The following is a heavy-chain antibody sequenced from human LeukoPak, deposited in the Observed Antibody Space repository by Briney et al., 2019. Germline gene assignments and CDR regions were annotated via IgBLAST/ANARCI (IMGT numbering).Heavy chain of an antibody. V-gene: IGHV4-34*01. CDR1: GGSFSGYY. J-gene: IGHJ5*02. CDR3: ARGLIRRRFDP. CDR2: INHSGST. Sequence: SETLSLTCAVHGGSFSGYYWSWIRQPPGKGLEWIGEINHSGSTNYNPSLKSRVTISVDTSKNQFSLKLSSVTAADTAVYYCARGLIRRRFDPWGQGTLVTVSS.